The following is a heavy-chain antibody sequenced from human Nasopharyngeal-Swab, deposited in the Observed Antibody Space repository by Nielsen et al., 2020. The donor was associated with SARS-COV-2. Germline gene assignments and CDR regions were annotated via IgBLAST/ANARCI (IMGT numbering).Heavy chain of an antibody. Sequence: GSLRLSCTVSGGSISSYYWSWIRQPPGKGLEWIGYIYYSGSTNYNPSLKSRVTISLDTSKNQFSLKLRSVTAADTAVYYCARAGVDISTGSSGGCFDYWGQGTLVTVSS. V-gene: IGHV4-59*12. CDR1: GGSISSYY. J-gene: IGHJ4*02. D-gene: IGHD3-9*01. CDR3: ARAGVDISTGSSGGCFDY. CDR2: IYYSGST.